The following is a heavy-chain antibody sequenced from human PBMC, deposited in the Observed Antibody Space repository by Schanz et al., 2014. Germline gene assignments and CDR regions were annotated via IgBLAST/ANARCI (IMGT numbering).Heavy chain of an antibody. CDR1: GFTFTNYA. CDR3: AKDLGVDCGDGCFNWYFDL. Sequence: EVQLLESGGGLVQPGGSLRLSCAASGFTFTNYAMSWVRQAPGKGLEWVSFVHPGGSTYYPDSVKGRFTISRDNAKNSLYLEMNSLRAEDTAVYFCAKDLGVDCGDGCFNWYFDLWGRGTLVTVSS. V-gene: IGHV3-23*03. CDR2: FVHPGGST. J-gene: IGHJ2*01. D-gene: IGHD2-21*02.